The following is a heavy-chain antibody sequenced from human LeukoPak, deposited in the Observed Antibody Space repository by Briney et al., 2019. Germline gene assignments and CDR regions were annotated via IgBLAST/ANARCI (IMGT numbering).Heavy chain of an antibody. CDR1: GFSFSDYS. V-gene: IGHV3-48*01. CDR2: ISSSSSTI. Sequence: PGGSLRLSCAASGFSFSDYSMNWVRQAPGKGLEWVSYISSSSSTIYYAVSVKGRFTISRDNAKNSLYLQMDSLRAEDTAVYYCARDRDSIYPGGPFDYWGQGTLVTVSS. D-gene: IGHD3-16*01. CDR3: ARDRDSIYPGGPFDY. J-gene: IGHJ4*02.